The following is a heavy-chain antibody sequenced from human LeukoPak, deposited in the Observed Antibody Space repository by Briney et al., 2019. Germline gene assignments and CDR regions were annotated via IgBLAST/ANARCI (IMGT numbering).Heavy chain of an antibody. D-gene: IGHD2-15*01. CDR1: GGSISSGNYY. Sequence: SQTLSLTCTVSGGSISSGNYYWSWIRQPAGKGLEWIGRIWTDGGASYKPSLKSRVTISVDTSKNPFSLKLSSVTAADTAVYYCARDHAGWYFDYWGQGTLVTVSS. CDR3: ARDHAGWYFDY. V-gene: IGHV4-61*02. CDR2: IWTDGGA. J-gene: IGHJ4*02.